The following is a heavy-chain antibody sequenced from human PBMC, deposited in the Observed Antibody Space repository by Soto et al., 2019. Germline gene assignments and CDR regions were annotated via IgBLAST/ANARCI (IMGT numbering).Heavy chain of an antibody. CDR2: IYYSGST. D-gene: IGHD3-22*01. Sequence: SETLSLTCTVSGGSISSYYWSWIRQPPGKGLEWIGYIYYSGSTNYNPSLKSRVTISVDTSKNQFSLKLSSVTAADTAVYYCARDKDMIGFDYWGQGTLVTVSS. J-gene: IGHJ4*02. CDR1: GGSISSYY. V-gene: IGHV4-59*01. CDR3: ARDKDMIGFDY.